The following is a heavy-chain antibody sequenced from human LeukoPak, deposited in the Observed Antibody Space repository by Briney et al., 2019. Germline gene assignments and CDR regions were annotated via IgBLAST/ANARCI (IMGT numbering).Heavy chain of an antibody. CDR1: GFTFSSYA. CDR3: STSGQWLVRELLIDDY. Sequence: GGSLRLSCAASGFTFSSYAMSWVRQAPGKGLEWVSAISGSGGSTYYADSVKGRFTISRDNSKNTLYLQMNSLRAEDTAVYYCSTSGQWLVRELLIDDYWGQGTLVTVSP. V-gene: IGHV3-23*01. J-gene: IGHJ4*02. CDR2: ISGSGGST. D-gene: IGHD6-19*01.